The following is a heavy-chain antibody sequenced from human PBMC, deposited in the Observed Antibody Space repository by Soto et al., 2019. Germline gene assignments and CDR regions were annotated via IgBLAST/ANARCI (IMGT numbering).Heavy chain of an antibody. CDR2: ISGSGGST. D-gene: IGHD3-22*01. J-gene: IGHJ3*01. Sequence: GGSLRLSCAASGFTFSSYAMSWVRQAPGKGLEWVSAISGSGGSTYYADSVKGRFNISRDNSKNTLYLQMNSLRAEDTAVYYCARDVTYYYDSSGYYWGQGTMVTVSS. CDR1: GFTFSSYA. CDR3: ARDVTYYYDSSGYY. V-gene: IGHV3-23*01.